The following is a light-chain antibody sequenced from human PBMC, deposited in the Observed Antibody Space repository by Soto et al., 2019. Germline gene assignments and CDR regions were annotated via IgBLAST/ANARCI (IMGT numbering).Light chain of an antibody. J-gene: IGKJ3*01. V-gene: IGKV1-9*01. CDR1: QDVSRY. CDR2: VAS. Sequence: QLTQSPSSLSASVGDRVTITCRASQDVSRYLAWYQQKAGKAPKLLIYVASTLQSGVPSRFSGFGSGTEFTLTISSLQPEDFATYHCQQLQRTPFTFGPGTTVDV. CDR3: QQLQRTPFT.